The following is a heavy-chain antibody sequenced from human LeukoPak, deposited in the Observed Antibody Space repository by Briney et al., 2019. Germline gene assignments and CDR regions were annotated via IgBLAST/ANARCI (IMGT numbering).Heavy chain of an antibody. CDR3: ARLSWGPYYYYYYMDV. CDR2: ISSSGSTI. V-gene: IGHV3-11*04. D-gene: IGHD7-27*01. J-gene: IGHJ6*03. Sequence: GGSLRLSCAASGFTFSDYYMSWIRQAPGKGLEWVSYISSSGSTIYYADSVKGRFTISRDNSKNTLYLQMNSLRAEDTAVYYCARLSWGPYYYYYYMDVWGKGTTVTVSS. CDR1: GFTFSDYY.